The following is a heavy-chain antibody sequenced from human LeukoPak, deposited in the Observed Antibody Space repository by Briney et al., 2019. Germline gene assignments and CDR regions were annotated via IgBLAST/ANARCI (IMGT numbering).Heavy chain of an antibody. CDR3: AKDWGYDFWSAYYDF. V-gene: IGHV3-30*02. CDR1: GFTFSSSG. CDR2: IRYDGSET. J-gene: IGHJ4*02. Sequence: PGGSLRLSCAASGFTFSSSGMHWVRQAPGKGLEWVAFIRYDGSETYYADSVKGRFTISRDNSKNTLFLQMNSLRAEDTAVYYCAKDWGYDFWSAYYDFWGQGTLITVSS. D-gene: IGHD3-3*01.